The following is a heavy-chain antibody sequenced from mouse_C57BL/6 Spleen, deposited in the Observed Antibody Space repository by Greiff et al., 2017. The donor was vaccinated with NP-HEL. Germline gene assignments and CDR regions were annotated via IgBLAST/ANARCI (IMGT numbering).Heavy chain of an antibody. J-gene: IGHJ1*03. CDR2: INPSTGGT. V-gene: IGHV1-42*01. CDR1: GYSFTGYY. CDR3: ARGVDEYFDV. Sequence: EVQLEESGPELVKPGASVKISCKASGYSFTGYYMNWVKQSPEKSLEWIGEINPSTGGTTYNQKFKAKATLTVDTSSSTAYMQLKSLTSEDSAVYYCARGVDEYFDVWGTGTTVTVSS.